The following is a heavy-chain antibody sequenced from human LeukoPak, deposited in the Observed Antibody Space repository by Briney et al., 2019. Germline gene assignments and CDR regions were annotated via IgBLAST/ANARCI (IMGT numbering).Heavy chain of an antibody. CDR3: AKDSDGDYSAIDY. J-gene: IGHJ4*02. CDR2: ISNSGDAT. D-gene: IGHD4-17*01. CDR1: GFIFSNYA. V-gene: IGHV3-23*01. Sequence: GGSLRLSCAGSGFIFSNYAMSWVRQAPGQGLEWVSTISNSGDATFYADAVKGRFTISRDNSKNTLYLQMYSLRAEDTAVYYCAKDSDGDYSAIDYWGQGTLVTVSS.